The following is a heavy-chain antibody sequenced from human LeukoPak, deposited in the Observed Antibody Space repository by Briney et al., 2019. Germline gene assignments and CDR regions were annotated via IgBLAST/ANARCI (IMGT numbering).Heavy chain of an antibody. Sequence: ASVKVSCKASGYTFTTYGISWVRQAPGQGLEWMGWISPYNGNTNYAQKLQGRVTMTTDTSTSTAYMELRSLRSDDTAVYYCARDRAVVVAATDYWGQGTLVAVSS. D-gene: IGHD2-15*01. CDR2: ISPYNGNT. CDR3: ARDRAVVVAATDY. V-gene: IGHV1-18*01. J-gene: IGHJ4*02. CDR1: GYTFTTYG.